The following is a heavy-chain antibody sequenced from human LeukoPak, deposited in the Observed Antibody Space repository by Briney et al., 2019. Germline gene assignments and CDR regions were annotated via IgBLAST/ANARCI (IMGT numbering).Heavy chain of an antibody. D-gene: IGHD5-12*01. CDR3: AKDSSSGYDSDTLDY. V-gene: IGHV3-23*01. CDR2: ISGSGGST. J-gene: IGHJ4*02. Sequence: GGSLRLSCAASGFTFSSYAMSWVRQAPGKGLEWVSAISGSGGSTYYADSVKGRFTISRDNSKNTLYLQMNSLRAEDTAVYYCAKDSSSGYDSDTLDYWGREPWSPSPQ. CDR1: GFTFSSYA.